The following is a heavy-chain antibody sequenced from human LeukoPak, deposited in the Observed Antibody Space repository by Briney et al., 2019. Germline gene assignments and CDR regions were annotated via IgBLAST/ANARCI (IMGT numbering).Heavy chain of an antibody. J-gene: IGHJ4*02. CDR1: EFTFSSYA. D-gene: IGHD6-13*01. CDR3: AKEFSSSWYYYFDY. Sequence: PGGSLRLSCAASEFTFSSYAMSWVRQAPEKGLEWVSAISGSGGTTYYTDSVKGRFTISRDNSKNTLYLQMNSLRAEDTAVYYCAKEFSSSWYYYFDYWGQGTLVTVSS. V-gene: IGHV3-23*01. CDR2: ISGSGGTT.